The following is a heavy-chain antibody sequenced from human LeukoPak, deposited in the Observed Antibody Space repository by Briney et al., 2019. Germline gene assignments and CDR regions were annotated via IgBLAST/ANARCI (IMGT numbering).Heavy chain of an antibody. J-gene: IGHJ4*02. CDR1: GFTFSSYS. D-gene: IGHD6-13*01. Sequence: GGSLRLSCAASGFTFSSYSMTWVRQAPGKGLERVSLISGSGGETYYADSVKGRFTISRDNSKNTLYLQMNSLRAEDTAVYYCARAKSAAAGLDYWGQGTLVTVSS. CDR2: ISGSGGET. V-gene: IGHV3-23*01. CDR3: ARAKSAAAGLDY.